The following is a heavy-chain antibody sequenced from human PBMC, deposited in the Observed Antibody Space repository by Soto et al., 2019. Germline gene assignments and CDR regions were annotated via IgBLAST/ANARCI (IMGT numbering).Heavy chain of an antibody. CDR2: IKQDGREK. CDR1: GFSFSSYW. CDR3: AGDGVRNGAYNGWLDP. J-gene: IGHJ5*02. V-gene: IGHV3-7*03. Sequence: EVQLVESGGDLVQPGGSLRLSCAASGFSFSSYWMTWVRQAPGKGLEWVANIKQDGREKYYVASVKGRFTISRDNGKNLQYLQMDSLTPDDTAVYYCAGDGVRNGAYNGWLDPWGQGTLVTVSS. D-gene: IGHD3-16*01.